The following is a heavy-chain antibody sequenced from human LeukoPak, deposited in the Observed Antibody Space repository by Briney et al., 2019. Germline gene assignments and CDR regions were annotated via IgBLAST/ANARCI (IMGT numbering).Heavy chain of an antibody. CDR2: IYYTGST. Sequence: SETLSLTCTVSGGSVSSTTYYWTWIRQPPGKGLEWIGFIYYTGSTNYNPSLKSRVTISVDTSKNQFSLKLSSVTAADTAVYYCAGMRITTPTVRTLDYWGQGTLVTVSS. J-gene: IGHJ4*02. CDR1: GGSVSSTTYY. D-gene: IGHD1-14*01. CDR3: AGMRITTPTVRTLDY. V-gene: IGHV4-61*01.